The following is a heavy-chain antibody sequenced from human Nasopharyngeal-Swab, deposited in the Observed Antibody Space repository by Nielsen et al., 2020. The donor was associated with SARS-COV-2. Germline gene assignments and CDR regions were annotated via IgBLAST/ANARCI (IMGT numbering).Heavy chain of an antibody. Sequence: LSLTCAASGFTFSSYDMHWVRQAPGEGLEWVAVIWYDGSNKYYADSVKGRFTISRDNSKNTLYLQVNSLRAEDTAVYYCAREISSGWYLVGAFDIWGQGTMVTVSS. CDR3: AREISSGWYLVGAFDI. D-gene: IGHD6-19*01. V-gene: IGHV3-33*01. J-gene: IGHJ3*02. CDR1: GFTFSSYD. CDR2: IWYDGSNK.